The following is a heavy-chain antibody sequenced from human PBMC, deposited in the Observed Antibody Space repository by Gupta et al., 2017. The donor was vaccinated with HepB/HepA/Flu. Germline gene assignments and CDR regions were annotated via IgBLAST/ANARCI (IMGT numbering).Heavy chain of an antibody. CDR3: ARTRIVQACDGPTCSDGYYFDF. J-gene: IGHJ4*02. CDR1: GFIFSNFW. D-gene: IGHD2-21*01. CDR2: IRQDGYEK. Sequence: EEQLAESGGGLVQPGGSLKLSCSVSGFIFSNFWMSWLRQAPGKGLEWVANIRQDGYEKYYADSVKGRFTVSRDNARNSVSLQLSSLGAEDTAIYYCARTRIVQACDGPTCSDGYYFDFWGQGTLVTVSS. V-gene: IGHV3-7*01.